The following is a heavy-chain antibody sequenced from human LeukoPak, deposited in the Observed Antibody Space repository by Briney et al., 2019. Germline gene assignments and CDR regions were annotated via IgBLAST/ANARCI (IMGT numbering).Heavy chain of an antibody. CDR2: IYFSGNA. V-gene: IGHV4-31*03. CDR3: ARVPLQLEMPVYFDS. Sequence: PSETLSLTCTVSRGSINSAGYYWRWIRQHPGQGLEWIVYIYFSGNAYYNPSLKSRVTMSVDTSRNQFSLRLSSVTAADTAVYYCARVPLQLEMPVYFDSWGRGTLVTVSS. D-gene: IGHD1-1*01. J-gene: IGHJ4*02. CDR1: RGSINSAGYY.